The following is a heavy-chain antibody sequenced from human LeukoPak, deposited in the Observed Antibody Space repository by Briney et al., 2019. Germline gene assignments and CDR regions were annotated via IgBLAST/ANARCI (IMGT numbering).Heavy chain of an antibody. CDR2: MNEYGSEI. CDR1: GFIFRDFS. CDR3: ARPRGCGSSRCNNFDY. V-gene: IGHV3-7*01. J-gene: IGHJ4*02. D-gene: IGHD2-2*01. Sequence: PGGSLRLSCSVSGFIFRDFSMSWVRQAPGKGLEWVAKMNEYGSEIFYVDSVKGRFTISRDNGKNSPYLQMNRLRAEDTAVYYCARPRGCGSSRCNNFDYWGQGTLVTVSS.